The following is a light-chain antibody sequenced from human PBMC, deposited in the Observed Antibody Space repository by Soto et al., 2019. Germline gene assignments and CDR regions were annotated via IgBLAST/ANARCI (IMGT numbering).Light chain of an antibody. V-gene: IGKV3-20*01. CDR1: QTVTNNY. CDR3: QQTATAPLT. Sequence: EIVLTQSPGTLSLSPGDGATLSCRASQTVTNNYVAWYQKKPGQAPRLLIHDASSRATGIPDRFSGSGSGTDFTLTINRLEPEDFAVYFCQQTATAPLTIGQGTRVDIK. CDR2: DAS. J-gene: IGKJ1*01.